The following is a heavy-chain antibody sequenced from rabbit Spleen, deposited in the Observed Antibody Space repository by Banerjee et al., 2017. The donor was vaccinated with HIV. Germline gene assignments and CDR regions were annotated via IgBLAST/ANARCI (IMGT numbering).Heavy chain of an antibody. J-gene: IGHJ4*01. CDR3: ARFYIGTTGGL. CDR1: GFSLSNSYR. CDR2: IYGGTSGS. Sequence: QEQLVESGGGLVKPEGSLTLTCTASGFSLSNSYRICWVRQAPGKGLEWIACIYGGTSGSYYASWAKGRFTISKTSSTTVTLQMTSLTAADTATYFCARFYIGTTGGLWGQGTLVTVS. D-gene: IGHD7-1*01. V-gene: IGHV1S45*01.